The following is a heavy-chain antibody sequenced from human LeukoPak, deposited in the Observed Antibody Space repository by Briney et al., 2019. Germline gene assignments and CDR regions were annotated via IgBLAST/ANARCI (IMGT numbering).Heavy chain of an antibody. Sequence: SETLSLTCAVSGDSISSYNWWSWVRQPPGKGLEWFGEIYHSGSTNYNPSLKSRVTISVDKSKNQFSLKLNSVTAADTAVYYCARLRAAAGLYYFDYWGQGTLVTVSS. CDR1: GDSISSYNW. J-gene: IGHJ4*02. D-gene: IGHD6-13*01. V-gene: IGHV4-4*02. CDR3: ARLRAAAGLYYFDY. CDR2: IYHSGST.